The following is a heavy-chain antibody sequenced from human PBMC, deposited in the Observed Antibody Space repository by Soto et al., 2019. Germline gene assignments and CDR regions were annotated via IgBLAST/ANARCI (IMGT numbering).Heavy chain of an antibody. D-gene: IGHD3-10*01. CDR3: ARDRPFELLWFGAGPEAGMDV. CDR2: IKQDGSEK. V-gene: IGHV3-7*01. J-gene: IGHJ6*02. Sequence: EVQLVESGGGLVQPGGSLRLSCAASGFTFSSYWMSWVRQAPGKGLEWVANIKQDGSEKYYVDSVKGRFTISRDNAKNSLYLQMNSLRDEDTAVYYCARDRPFELLWFGAGPEAGMDVWGQGTTVTVSS. CDR1: GFTFSSYW.